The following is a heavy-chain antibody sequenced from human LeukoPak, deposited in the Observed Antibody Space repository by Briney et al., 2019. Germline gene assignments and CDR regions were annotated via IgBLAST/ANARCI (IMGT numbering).Heavy chain of an antibody. CDR2: INPSGGST. V-gene: IGHV1-46*01. CDR3: ARDKQQLDYFDY. Sequence: ASVKVSCKASGYTITGYYLHWVRQAPGQGLEWMGIINPSGGSTSYAQKFQGRVTMTRDTSTSTVYMELSSLRSEDTAVYYCARDKQQLDYFDYWGQGTLVTVSS. CDR1: GYTITGYY. D-gene: IGHD6-13*01. J-gene: IGHJ4*02.